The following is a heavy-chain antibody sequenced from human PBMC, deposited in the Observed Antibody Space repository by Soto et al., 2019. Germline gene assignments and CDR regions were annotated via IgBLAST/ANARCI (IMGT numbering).Heavy chain of an antibody. CDR2: INPNSGGT. J-gene: IGHJ3*02. V-gene: IGHV1-2*02. Sequence: ASVKVSCKASGYTFTGYYMHWVRQAPGQGLEWMGWINPNSGGTNYAQKFRGRVTMTRDTSISTAYMELSRLRSDDTAVYYCARVPRRYDAFDIWGQGTMVAVSS. CDR1: GYTFTGYY. CDR3: ARVPRRYDAFDI.